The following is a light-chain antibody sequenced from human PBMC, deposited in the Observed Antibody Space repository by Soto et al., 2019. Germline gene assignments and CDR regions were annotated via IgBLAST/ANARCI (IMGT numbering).Light chain of an antibody. V-gene: IGKV2-30*02. CDR3: MQGTRSPYN. J-gene: IGKJ2*01. CDR2: KVS. Sequence: DVVLTQSPLSLPVTLGQPASVSCRSTQSLVHSAGNSYLRRFQQRPGQSPRRLIYKVSNRDTGVTDRVSGSGSDTDFTLKISRLEAEDVGVYYCMQGTRSPYNFGQGTQVEIK. CDR1: QSLVHSAGNSY.